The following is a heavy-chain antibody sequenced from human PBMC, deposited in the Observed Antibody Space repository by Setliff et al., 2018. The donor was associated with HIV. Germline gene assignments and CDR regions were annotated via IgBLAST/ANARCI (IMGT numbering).Heavy chain of an antibody. J-gene: IGHJ4*02. Sequence: PSETLSLTCTVPGGSINRSNYYWGWIRQPPGKGLEWIGFRSTTGSTNYNPSLRSRVTISADTSKNQFSLKLSSVTAADTAVYYCARGATTNFDYWGQGTLVTVSS. V-gene: IGHV4-61*05. D-gene: IGHD1-1*01. CDR2: RSTTGST. CDR1: GGSINRSNYY. CDR3: ARGATTNFDY.